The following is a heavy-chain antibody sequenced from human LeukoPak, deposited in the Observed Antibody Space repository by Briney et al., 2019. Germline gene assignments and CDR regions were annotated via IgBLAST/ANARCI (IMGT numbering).Heavy chain of an antibody. V-gene: IGHV1-2*02. Sequence: ASVKVSCKASGYTFTGYYMHWVRQAPGQGLEWMGWINPNSGGTNYAQKFQGRVTMTRDTSISTAYMELSRLRSDDTAVCYCASPITMYYYYGMDVWGQGTTVTVSS. D-gene: IGHD3-10*01. CDR1: GYTFTGYY. J-gene: IGHJ6*02. CDR2: INPNSGGT. CDR3: ASPITMYYYYGMDV.